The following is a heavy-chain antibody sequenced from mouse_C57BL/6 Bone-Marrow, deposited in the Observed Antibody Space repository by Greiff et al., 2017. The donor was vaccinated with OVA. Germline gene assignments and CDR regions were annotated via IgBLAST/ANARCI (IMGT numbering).Heavy chain of an antibody. CDR2: IDPENGDT. J-gene: IGHJ2*01. V-gene: IGHV14-4*01. Sequence: VQLQQSGAELVRPGASVQLSCTASGFHFQVAYMHWVKQRPEQGLEWIGWIDPENGDTEYASKFQGKATITADTSSNTAYLQLSSLTSEDTAVYYCTSRGYFDYWGQGTTLTVSS. CDR3: TSRGYFDY. CDR1: GFHFQVAY.